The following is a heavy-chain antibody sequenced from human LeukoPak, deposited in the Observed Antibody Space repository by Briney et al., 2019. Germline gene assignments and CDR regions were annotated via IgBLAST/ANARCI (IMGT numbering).Heavy chain of an antibody. D-gene: IGHD6-13*01. CDR3: ARDCSSSCHDAFDI. CDR1: GGSISSYY. J-gene: IGHJ3*02. CDR2: IYYSGST. Sequence: PSETLSLTCTVSGGSISSYYWSWIRQPPGEGLEWIGYIYYSGSTNYNPSLKSRVTISVDTSKNQFSLKLSSVTAADTAVYYCARDCSSSCHDAFDIWGQGTMVTVSS. V-gene: IGHV4-59*12.